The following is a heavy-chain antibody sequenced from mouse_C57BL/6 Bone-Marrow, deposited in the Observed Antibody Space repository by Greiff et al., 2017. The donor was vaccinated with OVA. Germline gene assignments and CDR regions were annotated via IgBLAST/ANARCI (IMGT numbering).Heavy chain of an antibody. CDR3: ARPKYYYGSSPYWYFDV. CDR2: INPNNGGT. V-gene: IGHV1-22*01. Sequence: VQLQQSGPELVKPGASVKMSCKASGYTFTDYNMHWVKQSHGKSLEWIGYINPNNGGTSYNQKFKGKATLTVNKSSSTAYMELRSLTSEDSAVYYCARPKYYYGSSPYWYFDVWGTGTTVTVSS. J-gene: IGHJ1*03. D-gene: IGHD1-1*01. CDR1: GYTFTDYN.